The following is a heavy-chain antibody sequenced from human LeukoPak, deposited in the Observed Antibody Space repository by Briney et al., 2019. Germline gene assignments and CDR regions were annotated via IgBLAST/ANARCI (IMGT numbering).Heavy chain of an antibody. V-gene: IGHV3-66*01. CDR2: IYSGGST. J-gene: IGHJ4*02. CDR3: ARDRREYYYDSSGYSDY. D-gene: IGHD3-22*01. Sequence: PGGSPRLSCAASGFTVSSNYMSWVRQAPGKGLEWVSVIYSGGSTYYADSVKGRFTISRDNSKNTLYLQMNSLRAEDTAVYYCARDRREYYYDSSGYSDYWGQGTLVTVSS. CDR1: GFTVSSNY.